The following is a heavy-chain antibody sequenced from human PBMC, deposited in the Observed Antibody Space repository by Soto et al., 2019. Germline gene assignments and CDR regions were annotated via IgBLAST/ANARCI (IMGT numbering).Heavy chain of an antibody. D-gene: IGHD3-10*01. V-gene: IGHV1-69*12. J-gene: IGHJ4*02. CDR1: GGTFNSYA. CDR2: IIPVFGTA. Sequence: HVQLVQSGAEVKKPGSSVKVSCKASGGTFNSYAINWVRQAPGQGLEWMGGIIPVFGTANYAQKFQGRVTITADESTSTAYMELSSLRSEDTAVYYCAGQSDGSGLFDYWGQGTLVTVSS. CDR3: AGQSDGSGLFDY.